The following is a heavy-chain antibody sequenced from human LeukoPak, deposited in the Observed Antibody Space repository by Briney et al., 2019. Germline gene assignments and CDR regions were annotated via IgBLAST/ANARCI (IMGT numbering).Heavy chain of an antibody. CDR3: ARGSFPDVGALLFDY. CDR2: IIPILGIA. J-gene: IGHJ4*02. Sequence: SVKVSCKASGDTFSSYTISWVRQAPGQGLEWMGRIIPILGIANYAQKFQGRVTITADKSTSTAYMELSSLRSEDTAVYCCARGSFPDVGALLFDYWGQGTLVTVSS. CDR1: GDTFSSYT. V-gene: IGHV1-69*02. D-gene: IGHD1-26*01.